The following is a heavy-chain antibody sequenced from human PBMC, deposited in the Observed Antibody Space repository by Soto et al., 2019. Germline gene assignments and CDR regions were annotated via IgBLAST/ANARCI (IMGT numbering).Heavy chain of an antibody. D-gene: IGHD6-19*01. Sequence: ASVKVSCKASGYTFTSYAMHWVRQAPGQRLEWMGWINAGNGNTKYSQKFQGRVTITRDTSASTAYMELSSLRSEDTAVYYCASFLDSSGWYPVGAFDSWGQGTMVTVSS. J-gene: IGHJ3*02. V-gene: IGHV1-3*01. CDR2: INAGNGNT. CDR3: ASFLDSSGWYPVGAFDS. CDR1: GYTFTSYA.